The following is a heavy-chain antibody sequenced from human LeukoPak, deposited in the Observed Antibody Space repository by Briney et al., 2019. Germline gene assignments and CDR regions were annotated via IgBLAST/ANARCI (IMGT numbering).Heavy chain of an antibody. Sequence: ASVKVSCKASGYTFTGYYMHWVRQAPGQGLEWMGWINPNSGGTNYAQKFQGRVTMTRDTSISTAYMELSRLRSDDTALYYCARERYYSSGNYNNRIDYWGPGTLVTVSS. CDR2: INPNSGGT. CDR3: ARERYYSSGNYNNRIDY. CDR1: GYTFTGYY. V-gene: IGHV1-2*02. D-gene: IGHD3-10*01. J-gene: IGHJ4*02.